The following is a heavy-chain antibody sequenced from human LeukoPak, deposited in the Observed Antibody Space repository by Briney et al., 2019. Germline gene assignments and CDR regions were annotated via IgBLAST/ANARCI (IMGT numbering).Heavy chain of an antibody. J-gene: IGHJ4*02. D-gene: IGHD4-4*01. Sequence: SETLSLTCAAYGGSFSGYYWSWIRQPPGKGLEWIGEINHSGSTNYNPSLKSRVTISVDTSKNQFSLKLSSVTAADTAVYYCARGRTVTTGNWGQGTLVTVSS. V-gene: IGHV4-34*01. CDR3: ARGRTVTTGN. CDR2: INHSGST. CDR1: GGSFSGYY.